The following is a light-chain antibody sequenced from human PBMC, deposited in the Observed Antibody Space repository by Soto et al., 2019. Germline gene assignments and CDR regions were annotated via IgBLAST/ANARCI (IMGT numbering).Light chain of an antibody. CDR1: QSVSSY. V-gene: IGKV3D-15*01. J-gene: IGKJ1*01. Sequence: EIVMTQSPATLSVSPGERATLSCRASQSVSSYLAWYQQKPGQAPRLLIYDASNRATGIPARFSGSGSGTDFSLTISRLEPEDFAVYYCHQYDTSPRTFGQGTKVDIK. CDR3: HQYDTSPRT. CDR2: DAS.